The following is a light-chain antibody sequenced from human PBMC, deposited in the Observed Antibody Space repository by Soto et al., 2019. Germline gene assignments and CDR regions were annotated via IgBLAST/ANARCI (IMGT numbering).Light chain of an antibody. J-gene: IGLJ3*02. V-gene: IGLV2-14*03. Sequence: QSALTQPASVSGSPGQSITISCTGTSSDVGGYNYVSWYQHHPGKAPKLMIYDVTNRPSGVSNRFSGSKSGNTASLTISGLXAXDXADYYCTSYTTSSPYLVFGGGTKLTVL. CDR3: TSYTTSSPYLV. CDR2: DVT. CDR1: SSDVGGYNY.